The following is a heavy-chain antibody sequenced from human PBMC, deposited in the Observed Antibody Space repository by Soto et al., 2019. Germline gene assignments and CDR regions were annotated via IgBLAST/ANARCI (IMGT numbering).Heavy chain of an antibody. CDR3: ARLGRMVRGPGWFDP. V-gene: IGHV5-10-1*01. Sequence: SPSFQGHVTISADKSISTAYLQWSSLKASDTAMYYCARLGRMVRGPGWFDPWGQGTLVTVSS. J-gene: IGHJ5*02. D-gene: IGHD3-10*01.